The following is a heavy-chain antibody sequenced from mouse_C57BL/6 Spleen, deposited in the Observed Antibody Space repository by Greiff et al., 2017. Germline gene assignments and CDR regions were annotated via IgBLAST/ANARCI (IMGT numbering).Heavy chain of an antibody. D-gene: IGHD2-3*01. V-gene: IGHV5-9-1*02. CDR3: TIDEGYDGYYGFAY. Sequence: EVHLVESGAGLVKPGGSLKLSCAASGFTFSSYAMPWVRQTPEKRLEWVAYISSGGDYIYYADTVKGRFTISRDNARNTLYLQMSSLKSEDTAMYYCTIDEGYDGYYGFAYWGQGTLVTVSA. CDR2: ISSGGDYI. J-gene: IGHJ3*01. CDR1: GFTFSSYA.